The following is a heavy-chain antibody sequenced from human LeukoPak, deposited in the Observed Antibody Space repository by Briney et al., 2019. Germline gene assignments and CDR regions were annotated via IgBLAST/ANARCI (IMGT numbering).Heavy chain of an antibody. CDR3: TTGDSSSWSSYYYYYMDV. Sequence: GGSLRLSCAASGFTFGNAWMSWVRQAPGKGLEWVGRIKSKTDGGTTDYAAPVKGRFTISRDDSKNTLYLQMNSLKTEDTAVYYCTTGDSSSWSSYYYYYMDVWGKGTTVTVSS. V-gene: IGHV3-15*01. CDR2: IKSKTDGGTT. CDR1: GFTFGNAW. J-gene: IGHJ6*03. D-gene: IGHD6-13*01.